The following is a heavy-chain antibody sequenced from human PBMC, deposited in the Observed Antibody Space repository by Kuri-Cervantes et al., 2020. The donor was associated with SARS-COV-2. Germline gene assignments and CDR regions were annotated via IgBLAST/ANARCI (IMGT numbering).Heavy chain of an antibody. CDR2: IYDSANT. V-gene: IGHV4-59*01. D-gene: IGHD5-18*01. CDR3: ARVGVRSYGVLDY. Sequence: CTVSGGSINNYYWSWIRQPPGKGLEWIGYIYDSANTNYNTSLRSRVTMSVDTSKNQVSLKLTSVTAADTAVYFCARVGVRSYGVLDYWGQGTLVTVSS. J-gene: IGHJ4*02. CDR1: GGSINNYY.